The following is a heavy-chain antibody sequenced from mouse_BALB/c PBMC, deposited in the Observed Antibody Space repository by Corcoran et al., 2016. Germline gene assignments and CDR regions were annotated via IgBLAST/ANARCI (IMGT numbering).Heavy chain of an antibody. CDR2: INPYNDGT. D-gene: IGHD2-2*01. J-gene: IGHJ2*01. Sequence: EVQLQQSGPELVKPGASVKMSCKASGYTFTSYVMHWVKQKPGQGLEWIGDINPYNDGTKYNEKFKGKATLTSDKSSSTAYMELSSLTSEDSAVYYCAREGYAYYMDYWGQGTTLTVSS. V-gene: IGHV1S136*01. CDR3: AREGYAYYMDY. CDR1: GYTFTSYV.